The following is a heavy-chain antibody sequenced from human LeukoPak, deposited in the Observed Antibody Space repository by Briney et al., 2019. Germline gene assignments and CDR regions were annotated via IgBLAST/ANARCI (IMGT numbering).Heavy chain of an antibody. D-gene: IGHD6-25*01. J-gene: IGHJ4*02. CDR2: TYYRSKWYN. Sequence: SQTLSLTCAISGDNVSSNSAAWNWIRQSPSRGLEWLGRTYYRSKWYNDYAVSVESRITFNPDTSKNQFSLQLNSVTPEDTAMYFCARGSIAAGNVFDCWGQGALVTVSS. V-gene: IGHV6-1*01. CDR3: ARGSIAAGNVFDC. CDR1: GDNVSSNSAA.